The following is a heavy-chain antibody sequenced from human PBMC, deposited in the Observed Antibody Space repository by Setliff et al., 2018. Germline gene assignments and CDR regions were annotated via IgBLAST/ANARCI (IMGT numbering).Heavy chain of an antibody. D-gene: IGHD2-15*01. V-gene: IGHV1-18*01. CDR2: ISSYNDVT. Sequence: VASVKVSCKASGYIFKSYGISWVRQAPGQGLEWMGWISSYNDVTNYAQSFQGRVTMTTDTSKSAAYMDLRGLRSDDTAVYYCAISTLSICSGGSCPNAFDVCGQVTMVTVSS. J-gene: IGHJ3*01. CDR1: GYIFKSYG. CDR3: AISTLSICSGGSCPNAFDV.